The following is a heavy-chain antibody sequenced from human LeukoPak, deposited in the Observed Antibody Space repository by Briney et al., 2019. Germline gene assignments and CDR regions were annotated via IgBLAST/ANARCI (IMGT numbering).Heavy chain of an antibody. J-gene: IGHJ6*02. CDR3: ARALSSSLGV. CDR1: GGSFSGYY. Sequence: SETLSLTCAVYGGSFSGYYWSWIRQPPGKGLEWIGEINHSGSTDYNPSLKSRVTISVDTSKNQFSLKLSSVTAADTAVYYCARALSSSLGVWGQGTTVTVSS. CDR2: INHSGST. V-gene: IGHV4-34*01. D-gene: IGHD6-13*01.